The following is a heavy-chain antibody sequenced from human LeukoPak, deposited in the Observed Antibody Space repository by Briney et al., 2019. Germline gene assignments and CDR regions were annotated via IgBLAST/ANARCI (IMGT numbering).Heavy chain of an antibody. J-gene: IGHJ5*02. CDR1: GGSISSGDYY. CDR3: ARGEPSFKYCSSTSCHRYNWFDP. Sequence: QPSETLSLTCTVSGGSISSGDYYWSWIRQPPGKGLEWIGYIYYSGSTYYNPSLKSRVTISVDTSKNQFSLQLSSVTAADAAGYYCARGEPSFKYCSSTSCHRYNWFDPWGQGTLVTVSS. D-gene: IGHD2-2*01. CDR2: IYYSGST. V-gene: IGHV4-30-4*08.